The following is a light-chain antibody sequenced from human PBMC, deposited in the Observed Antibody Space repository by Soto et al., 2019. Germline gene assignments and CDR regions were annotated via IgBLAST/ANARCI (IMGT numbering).Light chain of an antibody. Sequence: QSVLTQPASVTGSPVQSITISCTGTSSDVGAYNYASWYQQHPGKAPKLMVYEVNNRPSGVSDRFSGSKSGNTASLTISGLQAEDEADYYCNSHTTSRSLVFGGGTKVTV. J-gene: IGLJ2*01. V-gene: IGLV2-14*01. CDR2: EVN. CDR1: SSDVGAYNY. CDR3: NSHTTSRSLV.